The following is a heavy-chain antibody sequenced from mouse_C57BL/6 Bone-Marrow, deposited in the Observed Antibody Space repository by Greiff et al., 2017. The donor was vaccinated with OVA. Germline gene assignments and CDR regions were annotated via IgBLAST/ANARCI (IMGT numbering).Heavy chain of an antibody. J-gene: IGHJ3*01. D-gene: IGHD2-2*01. CDR3: KGGYDGFAY. V-gene: IGHV14-4*01. Sequence: EVKVVESGAELVRPGASVKLSCTASGFNIKDDYMHWVKQRPEQGLEWIGWIDPENGDTEYASKFQGKATITADTSSNTAYLQLSSLTSEDTAVYYCKGGYDGFAYWGQGTLVTVSA. CDR1: GFNIKDDY. CDR2: IDPENGDT.